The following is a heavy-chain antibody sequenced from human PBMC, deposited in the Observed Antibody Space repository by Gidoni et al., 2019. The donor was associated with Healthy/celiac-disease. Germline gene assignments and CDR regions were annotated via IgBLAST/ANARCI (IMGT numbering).Heavy chain of an antibody. D-gene: IGHD4-17*01. Sequence: QVQLQQRGAGRLKPSETLSVTGAVYGGSFSGYYWSWIRQPPGKGLEWIGEITHSGSTNYYPSLKSRVTISVDTSKTQFSLMLSSVTAADTAVYYCARSPTTVTTYYFDYWGQGTLVTVSS. CDR2: ITHSGST. J-gene: IGHJ4*02. CDR3: ARSPTTVTTYYFDY. CDR1: GGSFSGYY. V-gene: IGHV4-34*01.